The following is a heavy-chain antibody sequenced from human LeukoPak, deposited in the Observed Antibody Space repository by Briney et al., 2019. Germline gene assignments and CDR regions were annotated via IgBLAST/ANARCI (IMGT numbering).Heavy chain of an antibody. D-gene: IGHD5-18*01. J-gene: IGHJ4*02. CDR2: ISSSSSYI. CDR1: GFTFNSYS. CDR3: ARDRVPTPMDAFDY. Sequence: PGGSLRLSCAASGFTFNSYSMNWVRQAPGKGLEWVSSISSSSSYIYYADSVKGRVTISRDNAKNSLYLEMNSLRAEDTAVYYCARDRVPTPMDAFDYWGQGTLVTVSS. V-gene: IGHV3-21*01.